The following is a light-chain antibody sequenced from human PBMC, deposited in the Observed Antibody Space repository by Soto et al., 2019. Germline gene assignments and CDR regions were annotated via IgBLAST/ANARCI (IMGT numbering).Light chain of an antibody. CDR1: QSVSSSY. V-gene: IGKV3-20*01. CDR2: GAS. CDR3: EQYGSSIT. J-gene: IGKJ5*01. Sequence: IVLTQSTATLSLSPGERATLSCRASQSVSSSYLAWYQQKPGQAPRLLIYGASSRATGIPDRFSGSGSGTDFTRTISRLEPEDFAVYYCEQYGSSITFGQGTRLEIK.